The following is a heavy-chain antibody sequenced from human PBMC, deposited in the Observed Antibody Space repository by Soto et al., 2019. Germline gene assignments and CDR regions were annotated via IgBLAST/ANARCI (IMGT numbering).Heavy chain of an antibody. J-gene: IGHJ6*04. D-gene: IGHD6-6*01. Sequence: GVSLRLSCAASGFTFSSYGMHWVRQAPGKGLEWVAVISYDGSNKYYADSVKGRFTISRDNSKNTLYLQMNSLRAEDTAVYYCAKVESSSSWRPYGMDVWGKGTTVTV. CDR2: ISYDGSNK. V-gene: IGHV3-30*18. CDR3: AKVESSSSWRPYGMDV. CDR1: GFTFSSYG.